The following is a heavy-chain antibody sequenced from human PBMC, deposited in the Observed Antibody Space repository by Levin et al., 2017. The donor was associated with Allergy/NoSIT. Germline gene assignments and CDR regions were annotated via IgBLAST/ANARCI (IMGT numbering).Heavy chain of an antibody. Sequence: GSLRLSCAVYGGSFSGYYWSWIRQPPGKGLEWIGEINHSGSTNYNPSLKSRVTISVDTSKNQFSLKLSSVTAADTAVYYCARRRGIAARPYAFDIWGQGTMVTVSS. CDR1: GGSFSGYY. D-gene: IGHD6-6*01. J-gene: IGHJ3*02. CDR2: INHSGST. CDR3: ARRRGIAARPYAFDI. V-gene: IGHV4-34*01.